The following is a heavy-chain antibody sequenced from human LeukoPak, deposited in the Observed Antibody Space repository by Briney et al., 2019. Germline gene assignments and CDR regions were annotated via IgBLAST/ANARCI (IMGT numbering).Heavy chain of an antibody. Sequence: GGSLRLSCAASGFTFSSYEMNWVRQAPGKGLEWVSYISSSGGTIYYADSVKGRFTISRDNAKNSLYLQMNSLRAEDTAVYYCARDIVATIKATFGYYYYGMDVWGQGTTVTVSS. CDR2: ISSSGGTI. CDR1: GFTFSSYE. J-gene: IGHJ6*02. D-gene: IGHD5-12*01. V-gene: IGHV3-48*03. CDR3: ARDIVATIKATFGYYYYGMDV.